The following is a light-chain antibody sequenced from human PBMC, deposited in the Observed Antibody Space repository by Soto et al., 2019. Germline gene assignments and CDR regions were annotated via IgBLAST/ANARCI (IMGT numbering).Light chain of an antibody. J-gene: IGLJ1*01. V-gene: IGLV2-23*02. CDR1: SSDVGSYNF. Sequence: QSVLTQPASVSGSPGQSITISCTGTSSDVGSYNFVSWYQQQPGRAPKLMIYEVNKRPSGVSNRFSGSKSGNTASLTISGLQAEDEADYYCCSYVGSSTYVFGTGTKVTVL. CDR3: CSYVGSSTYV. CDR2: EVN.